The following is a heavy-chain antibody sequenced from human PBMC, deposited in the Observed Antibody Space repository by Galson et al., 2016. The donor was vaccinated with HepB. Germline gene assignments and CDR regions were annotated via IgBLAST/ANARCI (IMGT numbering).Heavy chain of an antibody. CDR1: GGTFSSYA. D-gene: IGHD6-19*01. J-gene: IGHJ4*02. CDR3: ARGPGGGSGGFERFDY. V-gene: IGHV1-69*13. CDR2: IIPIFNTP. Sequence: SVKVSCKASGGTFSSYAISWVRQAPGQGLEWVGGIIPIFNTPNYAQKFQGRVTITADESTSTAYMELSSLRSEDTAMFYCARGPGGGSGGFERFDYWGQGTLVTVSS.